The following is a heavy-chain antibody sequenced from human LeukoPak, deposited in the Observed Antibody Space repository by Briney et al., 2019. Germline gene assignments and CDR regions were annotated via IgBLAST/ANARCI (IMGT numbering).Heavy chain of an antibody. CDR3: AKDGGRYRFDF. Sequence: PGGSLRLSCAASGFTFSSYNIHWIRQAPGRGLEWVSFIRNDETEIHYADFAKGRFTISRDRSKNSVYLQMNSLRPDDTALYYCAKDGGRYRFDFWGQGTMVTVSS. CDR1: GFTFSSYN. D-gene: IGHD3-16*02. CDR2: IRNDETEI. V-gene: IGHV3-30*02. J-gene: IGHJ4*02.